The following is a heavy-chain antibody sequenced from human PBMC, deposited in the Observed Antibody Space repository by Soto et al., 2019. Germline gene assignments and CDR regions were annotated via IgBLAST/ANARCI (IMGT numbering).Heavy chain of an antibody. V-gene: IGHV4-34*01. CDR3: ARGRRTTVTIDY. D-gene: IGHD4-17*01. CDR2: INHSGST. CDR1: GGSFSGYY. Sequence: QVQLQQWGAGLLKPSETLSLTCAVYGGSFSGYYWSWIRQPPGKGLEWIGEINHSGSTNYNPSLKRRVPISVDTSKNQFSLKLRSVTAADTAVYYCARGRRTTVTIDYWGQGTLVTVSS. J-gene: IGHJ4*02.